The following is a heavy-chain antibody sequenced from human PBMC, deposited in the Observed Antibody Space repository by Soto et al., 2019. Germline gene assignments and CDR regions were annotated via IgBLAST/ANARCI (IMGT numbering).Heavy chain of an antibody. CDR1: GFIFSAFG. CDR3: VRDRDGGTYTFFDY. Sequence: QVQLVESGGGVVQPGTSLRLSCAASGFIFSAFGMHWVRQAPGKGLEWVAHLSHGGSNKYYADSVRGRFTISRDNSKNTVSLQMNSLRAEDTAVYYCVRDRDGGTYTFFDYWGQGARVTVSS. V-gene: IGHV3-30*03. J-gene: IGHJ4*02. D-gene: IGHD1-26*01. CDR2: LSHGGSNK.